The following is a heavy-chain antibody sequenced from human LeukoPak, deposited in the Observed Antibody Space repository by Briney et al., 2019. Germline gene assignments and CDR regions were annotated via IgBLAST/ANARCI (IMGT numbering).Heavy chain of an antibody. Sequence: SETLSLTCAVYGGSFSGYYWSWIRQPPGKGLEWIGEINHSGSTNYNPSLKSRVTISVDTSKNQFSLKLSSVTAADTAVYYCARVRILWFGELDAFDIWGQGIMVTVSS. J-gene: IGHJ3*02. CDR2: INHSGST. D-gene: IGHD3-10*01. V-gene: IGHV4-34*01. CDR1: GGSFSGYY. CDR3: ARVRILWFGELDAFDI.